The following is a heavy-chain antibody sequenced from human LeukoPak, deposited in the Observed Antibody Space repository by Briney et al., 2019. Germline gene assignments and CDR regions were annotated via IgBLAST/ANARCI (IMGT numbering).Heavy chain of an antibody. Sequence: GASVKVSCKASGYTFTSYDINWVRQATGQGLEWMGWMNPNSGNTGYAQKFQGRVTMTRNTSISTAYMELSSLRSEDTAVYYCARAGTWIQLWRYYYLDYWGQGTLVTVSS. CDR1: GYTFTSYD. CDR3: ARAGTWIQLWRYYYLDY. J-gene: IGHJ4*02. CDR2: MNPNSGNT. D-gene: IGHD5-18*01. V-gene: IGHV1-8*01.